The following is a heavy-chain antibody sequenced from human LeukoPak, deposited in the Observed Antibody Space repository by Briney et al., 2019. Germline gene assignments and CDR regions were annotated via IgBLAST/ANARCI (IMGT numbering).Heavy chain of an antibody. CDR3: ARGFCGSTSCYGEARPYFDY. V-gene: IGHV4-30-2*01. Sequence: SETLSLTCAVSGGSISSGGYSWSWIRQPPGKALEWIGYIFHGVNTYSNLSLRSRVTISVDRSKNHFSLKLNSVTAADTAVYYCARGFCGSTSCYGEARPYFDYWGQGILVTVSS. J-gene: IGHJ4*02. D-gene: IGHD2-2*01. CDR2: IFHGVNT. CDR1: GGSISSGGYS.